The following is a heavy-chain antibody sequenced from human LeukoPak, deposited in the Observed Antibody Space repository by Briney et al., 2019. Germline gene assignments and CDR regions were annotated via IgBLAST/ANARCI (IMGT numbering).Heavy chain of an antibody. CDR1: GGSLNNYY. J-gene: IGHJ6*02. D-gene: IGHD6-19*01. CDR2: IYYSGST. V-gene: IGHV4-59*01. Sequence: SETLSLTCTVSGGSLNNYYWSWIRQPPGKGLEWIGYIYYSGSTNYNPSLKSRVTISVDTSKNQFSLKLSSVTAADTAVYYCARGSEAAVAGPKSYGMDVWGQGTTVTVSS. CDR3: ARGSEAAVAGPKSYGMDV.